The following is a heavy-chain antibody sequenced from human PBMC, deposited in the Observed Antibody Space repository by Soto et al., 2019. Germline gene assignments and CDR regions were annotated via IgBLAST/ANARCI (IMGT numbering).Heavy chain of an antibody. Sequence: ASVKVSCKPSGYTFNTYYLHWLRQAPGQALEWMGVIHPSGGGTTYAQKFLGRVTVTRDTSMTTVFMELSSLRSDDTAVFYCARGGHIAVVTASFDYWGQGTLVTVSS. J-gene: IGHJ4*02. CDR1: GYTFNTYY. V-gene: IGHV1-46*02. D-gene: IGHD2-21*02. CDR3: ARGGHIAVVTASFDY. CDR2: IHPSGGGT.